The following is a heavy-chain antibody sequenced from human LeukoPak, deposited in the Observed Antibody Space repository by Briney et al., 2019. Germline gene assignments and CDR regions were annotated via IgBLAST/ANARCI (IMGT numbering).Heavy chain of an antibody. CDR3: ARGGYCSGGSCYSVTTDY. D-gene: IGHD2-15*01. CDR2: SSSGSTI. J-gene: IGHJ4*02. V-gene: IGHV3-48*03. CDR1: GFTFSSYE. Sequence: GGSLRLSCAASGFTFSSYEMNWVRQAPGKGLEWVSYSSSGSTIYYADSVKGRFTISRDNAKNSLYLQMNSLRAEDTAVYYCARGGYCSGGSCYSVTTDYWGQGTLVTVSS.